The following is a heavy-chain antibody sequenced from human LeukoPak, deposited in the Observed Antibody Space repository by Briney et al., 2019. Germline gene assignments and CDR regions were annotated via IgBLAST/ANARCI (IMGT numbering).Heavy chain of an antibody. CDR1: GFTFSSYS. CDR2: ISDDGSNK. V-gene: IGHV3-30*18. D-gene: IGHD1-14*01. CDR3: AKGVTRQPPDV. Sequence: GGSLRLSCAASGFTFSSYSVHWVRQAPGKGLEWVAVISDDGSNKFYADSVKGRFTISRDNSQNTLYLQMNSLRAEDTAVYYCAKGVTRQPPDVWGQGTLVTVSS. J-gene: IGHJ4*02.